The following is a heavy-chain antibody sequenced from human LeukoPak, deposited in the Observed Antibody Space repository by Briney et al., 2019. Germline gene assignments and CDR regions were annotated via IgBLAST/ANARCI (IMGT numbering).Heavy chain of an antibody. CDR3: ADYYASGSYPP. V-gene: IGHV3-15*07. D-gene: IGHD3-10*01. Sequence: GSLRLSCAASGFSFSNAWMNWVRQAPGKGLEWVGRILSKTSGGTTDYATPVKGRFTISRDDSKNMLYLHMNSRQIEDTAVYYCADYYASGSYPPWGQGTLVTVSS. CDR1: GFSFSNAW. J-gene: IGHJ5*02. CDR2: ILSKTSGGTT.